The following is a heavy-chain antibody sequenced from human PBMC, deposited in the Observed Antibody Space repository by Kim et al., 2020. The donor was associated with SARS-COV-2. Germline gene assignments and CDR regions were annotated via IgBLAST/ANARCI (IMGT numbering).Heavy chain of an antibody. CDR3: ARGVLSSSSWYYFDY. J-gene: IGHJ4*02. Sequence: SETLSLTCAVAGGAFSGYYWTWIRQPPGKGLEWIGEVNDFGSTNYDPSLKSRVTITVDLSKRQFSLKLSSVTAADTAVYHCARGVLSSSSWYYFDYWGQGTMATVSS. D-gene: IGHD6-13*01. CDR2: VNDFGST. CDR1: GGAFSGYY. V-gene: IGHV4-34*01.